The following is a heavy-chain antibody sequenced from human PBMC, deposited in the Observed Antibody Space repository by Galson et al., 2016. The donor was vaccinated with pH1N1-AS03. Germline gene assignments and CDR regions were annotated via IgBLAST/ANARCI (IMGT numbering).Heavy chain of an antibody. Sequence: SVKVSCKASGYTFTGFYVHWVRQAPGQGLEWMGWIDPNSGVTNYAQKFQAWVTMTRETSSTPAHMELSGLKSDDTAVYYCARDPRGPCSSSTCATAYYFGMDVWGQGTTVIVSS. J-gene: IGHJ6*02. CDR2: IDPNSGVT. D-gene: IGHD2-2*01. V-gene: IGHV1-2*04. CDR3: ARDPRGPCSSSTCATAYYFGMDV. CDR1: GYTFTGFY.